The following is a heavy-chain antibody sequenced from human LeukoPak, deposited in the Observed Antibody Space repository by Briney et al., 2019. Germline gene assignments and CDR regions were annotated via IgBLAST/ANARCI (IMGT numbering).Heavy chain of an antibody. D-gene: IGHD5-18*01. Sequence: PSETLSLTCAVYGGSFSGNYWSWIRQPPGKGLEWIGEINHSGSTNYNPSLKSQVTISVDTSKNQFSLKLSSVTAADTAVYYCARAPNRGYSYGYLEYWGQGTLVTVSS. CDR3: ARAPNRGYSYGYLEY. CDR2: INHSGST. J-gene: IGHJ4*02. CDR1: GGSFSGNY. V-gene: IGHV4-34*01.